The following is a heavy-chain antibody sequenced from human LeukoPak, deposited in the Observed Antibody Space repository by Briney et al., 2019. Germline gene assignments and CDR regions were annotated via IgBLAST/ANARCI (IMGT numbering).Heavy chain of an antibody. CDR1: GGTFSSYA. D-gene: IGHD2-15*01. V-gene: IGHV1-69*04. Sequence: ASVKVSCKASGGTFSSYAISWVRQAPAQGLEWMGRIIPILGIGNYAQKFQGRVTITADKSTSTAYMELNSQRSEDTAVYYCTRDRGSRTEELDYWGQGTLVTVSS. CDR2: IIPILGIG. CDR3: TRDRGSRTEELDY. J-gene: IGHJ4*02.